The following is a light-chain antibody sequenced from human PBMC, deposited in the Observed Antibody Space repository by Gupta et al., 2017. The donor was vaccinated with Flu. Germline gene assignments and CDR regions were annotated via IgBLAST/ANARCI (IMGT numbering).Light chain of an antibody. CDR1: ALSKQY. Sequence: SAELPQPPSMSVSPRQPASSTCCGDALSKQYAYWFQQKPGQAPPAIIFKDTERPSGIPARFSGTSSGTRVTLIISGVQVEDEADYYCQSADITGSFRVFGGGTKLTVL. CDR3: QSADITGSFRV. J-gene: IGLJ2*01. V-gene: IGLV3-25*02. CDR2: KDT.